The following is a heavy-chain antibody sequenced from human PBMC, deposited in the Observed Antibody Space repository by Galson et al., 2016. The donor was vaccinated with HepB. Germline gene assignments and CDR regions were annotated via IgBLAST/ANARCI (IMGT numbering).Heavy chain of an antibody. Sequence: SLRLSCAVSGFTFSSYAMHWVRQAPGKGLEWVAVISYDGSNKYYADSVKGRFTISRDNSKNTLYLQMNSLRAEDTAGYYCARGMRGYCTNGVCYKILDVWGQGTTFTVSS. D-gene: IGHD2-8*01. J-gene: IGHJ6*02. CDR1: GFTFSSYA. CDR2: ISYDGSNK. CDR3: ARGMRGYCTNGVCYKILDV. V-gene: IGHV3-30*04.